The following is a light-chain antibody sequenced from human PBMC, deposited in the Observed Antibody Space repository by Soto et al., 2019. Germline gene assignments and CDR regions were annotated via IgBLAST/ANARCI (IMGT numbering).Light chain of an antibody. Sequence: QSVLTQPPSVSAAPGQKVTISCSGSSSNIGNNYVSWYQPVQGTAPKIFIYENNKRPSGIPDRFSGSKSGTSATLGITGLQAGDEADYYCGTWDSSLSAVVFGGGTQLTVL. J-gene: IGLJ2*01. CDR2: ENN. CDR3: GTWDSSLSAVV. CDR1: SSNIGNNY. V-gene: IGLV1-51*02.